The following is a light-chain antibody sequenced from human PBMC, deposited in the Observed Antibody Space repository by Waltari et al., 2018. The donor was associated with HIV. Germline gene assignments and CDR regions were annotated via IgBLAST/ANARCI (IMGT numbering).Light chain of an antibody. Sequence: HSALTQPASVSGSPGQSITISCTGTSSDVGGYNYVSWYQQHPGKAPKLMIYEVTNRPSGVSFRFSGSKSGNTASLTISGLQADDEADYYCSSYTSTTTLDFGAGTKVTVL. V-gene: IGLV2-14*01. CDR2: EVT. CDR3: SSYTSTTTLD. J-gene: IGLJ1*01. CDR1: SSDVGGYNY.